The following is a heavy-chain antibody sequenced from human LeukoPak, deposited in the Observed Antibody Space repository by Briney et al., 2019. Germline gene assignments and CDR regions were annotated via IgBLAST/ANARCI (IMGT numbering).Heavy chain of an antibody. Sequence: GGSLRLSCAASGFTASSIYMSWVRQAPGKGLEWVSVIYSGGSTYYADSVKDRFIISRDNSKNTVYLQMNSLRVEDTAVYYCAREGQYYMDVWGKGTTVIVSS. CDR3: AREGQYYMDV. V-gene: IGHV3-53*01. CDR1: GFTASSIY. J-gene: IGHJ6*03. CDR2: IYSGGST.